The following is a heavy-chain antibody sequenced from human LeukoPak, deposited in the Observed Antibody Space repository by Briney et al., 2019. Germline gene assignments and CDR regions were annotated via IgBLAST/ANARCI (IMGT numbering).Heavy chain of an antibody. V-gene: IGHV4-59*01. CDR3: AREAYCGGDCYSGFDY. CDR1: GGSISSYH. J-gene: IGHJ4*02. CDR2: IYYSGST. Sequence: PSETLSLTCNVSGGSISSYHWSWIRQPPGKGLEWIGYIYYSGSTNYNPSLKSRVTISVDTSKNQFSLKLSSVTAADTAVYYCAREAYCGGDCYSGFDYWGQGTLVTVSS. D-gene: IGHD2-21*02.